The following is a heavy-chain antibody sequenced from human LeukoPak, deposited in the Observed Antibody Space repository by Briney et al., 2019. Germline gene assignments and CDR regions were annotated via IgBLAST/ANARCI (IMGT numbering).Heavy chain of an antibody. Sequence: ASVKVSCKASGYTFTGYYMHWGRQAPGQGLEWMGWINPNSGGTNYAQKFQGRVTMTRDTSISTAYMELSRLRSDDTAVYYCARGGYDHYYDSSGYRDAFDIWGQGTMVTVSS. V-gene: IGHV1-2*02. CDR3: ARGGYDHYYDSSGYRDAFDI. D-gene: IGHD3-22*01. CDR2: INPNSGGT. CDR1: GYTFTGYY. J-gene: IGHJ3*02.